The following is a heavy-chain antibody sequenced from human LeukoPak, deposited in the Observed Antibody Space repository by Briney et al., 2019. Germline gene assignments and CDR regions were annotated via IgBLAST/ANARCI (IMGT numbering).Heavy chain of an antibody. CDR2: IYYSGST. CDR1: GGSISSSSYY. D-gene: IGHD2-15*01. V-gene: IGHV4-39*07. CDR3: AGSTCSGGSCYSGDYFDY. Sequence: PSETLSLTCTVSGGSISSSSYYWGWIRQPPGKALEWIGSIYYSGSTYYNPSLKSRVTISVDKSKNQFSLKLSSVTAADTAVYYCAGSTCSGGSCYSGDYFDYWGQGTLVTVSS. J-gene: IGHJ4*02.